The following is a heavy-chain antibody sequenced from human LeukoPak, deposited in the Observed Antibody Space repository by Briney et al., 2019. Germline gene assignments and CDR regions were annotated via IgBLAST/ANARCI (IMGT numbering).Heavy chain of an antibody. CDR1: GGSISSYY. CDR3: VRGGWYSDY. Sequence: PSETLSLTCTVSGGSISSYYWSWIRQPPGKGLEWIGYIYYSGSTNYNPSLKSRVTISVDTSKNQFSLKLSSVTAADTAVYYCVRGGWYSDYWGQGTLVTVSS. V-gene: IGHV4-59*01. J-gene: IGHJ4*02. CDR2: IYYSGST. D-gene: IGHD6-19*01.